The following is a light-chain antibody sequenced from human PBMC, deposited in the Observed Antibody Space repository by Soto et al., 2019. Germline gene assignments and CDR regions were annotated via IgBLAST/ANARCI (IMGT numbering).Light chain of an antibody. CDR2: DAS. CDR3: QQYNSYAWT. CDR1: QSISSW. V-gene: IGKV1-5*01. J-gene: IGKJ1*01. Sequence: IRMTQSPSSLSASTGDRVTITCRASQSISSWLAWYQQKPGKAPKLLIYDASSLESGVPSRFSGSGSGTEFTLTISSLQPDDFATYYCQQYNSYAWTFGQGTKVEIK.